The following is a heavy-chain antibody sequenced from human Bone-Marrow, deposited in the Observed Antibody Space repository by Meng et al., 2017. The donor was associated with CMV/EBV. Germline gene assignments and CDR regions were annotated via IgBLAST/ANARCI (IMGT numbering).Heavy chain of an antibody. CDR3: ARDPDYGDYDEDYYFDY. D-gene: IGHD4-17*01. Sequence: GESLKISCAASGFTFDDYAMHWVRQAPGKGLEWVSLVTWDGDSTYYADSVRGRFTISRDNSKNTLYLQMNSLKAEDTAVYYCARDPDYGDYDEDYYFDYWGQGTLVTVSS. J-gene: IGHJ4*02. CDR2: VTWDGDST. CDR1: GFTFDDYA. V-gene: IGHV3-43D*03.